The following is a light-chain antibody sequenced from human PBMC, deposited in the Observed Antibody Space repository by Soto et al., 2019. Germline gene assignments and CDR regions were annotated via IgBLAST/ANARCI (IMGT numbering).Light chain of an antibody. CDR1: QDISHY. J-gene: IGKJ1*01. CDR3: QHYNSYSEA. V-gene: IGKV1-27*01. CDR2: AAS. Sequence: DIQLTQSPSSLSASVGDRVTITCRASQDISHYLAWYQQRPGKVPRLLIYAASTLKIGVPTRFSGSGSGTDFTLTISSLQPDDFATYYCQHYNSYSEAFGQGTKVELK.